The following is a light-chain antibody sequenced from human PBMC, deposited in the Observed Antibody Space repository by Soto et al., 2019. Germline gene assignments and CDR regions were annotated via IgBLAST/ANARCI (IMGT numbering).Light chain of an antibody. CDR3: HQYYSSPTT. J-gene: IGKJ4*02. CDR2: GAS. V-gene: IGKV3-20*01. CDR1: QSVSSN. Sequence: DIAMTQSPSTLSGSVGVRATLTCRASQSVSSNLAWYQQKPGKAPRLLIYGASTRATGIPDRFSGSGSGTDFTLTIDRLEPEDFAVYYCHQYYSSPTTFGGGTKVDI.